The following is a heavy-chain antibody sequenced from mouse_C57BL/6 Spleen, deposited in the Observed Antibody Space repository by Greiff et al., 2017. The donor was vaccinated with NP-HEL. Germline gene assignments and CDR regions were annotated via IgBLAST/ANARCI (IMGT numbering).Heavy chain of an antibody. V-gene: IGHV1-64*01. CDR1: GYTFTSYW. Sequence: VQLQQPGAELVKPGASVKLSCKASGYTFTSYWMHWVKQRPGQGLEWIGMIHPNSGSTNYNEKFKSKATLTVDKSSSTAYMQLSSLTSEDSAVYYCARDDGYYLYYAMDYWGQGTSVTVSS. CDR3: ARDDGYYLYYAMDY. J-gene: IGHJ4*01. CDR2: IHPNSGST. D-gene: IGHD2-3*01.